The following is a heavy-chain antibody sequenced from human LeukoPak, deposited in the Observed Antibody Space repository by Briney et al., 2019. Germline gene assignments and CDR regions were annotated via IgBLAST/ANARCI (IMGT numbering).Heavy chain of an antibody. Sequence: PEGSLRLSRAVSGFTFSDFWMSWVRQAPGRGLEWVANIHPEGNEKYHVESVKGRFTISRDNAKNSLFLQMNGLRVEDTAVYYCARGDAFSGDHWGQGTLVTVSS. CDR1: GFTFSDFW. CDR2: IHPEGNEK. J-gene: IGHJ4*02. CDR3: ARGDAFSGDH. V-gene: IGHV3-7*04.